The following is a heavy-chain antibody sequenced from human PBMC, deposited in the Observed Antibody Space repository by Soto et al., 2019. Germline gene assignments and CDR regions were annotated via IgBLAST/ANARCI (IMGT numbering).Heavy chain of an antibody. CDR1: GVSMSNSY. CDR3: ARGGGVPALGDP. Sequence: SETLSLTCSVSGVSMSNSYWTWIRQSAGKGLEWIGRISTSGNTNYNPSLNSRLTMSVDTSKNQVSLKLTSVTAADTAVYYCARGGGVPALGDPWGQGTRVTVSS. J-gene: IGHJ5*02. D-gene: IGHD3-16*01. CDR2: ISTSGNT. V-gene: IGHV4-4*07.